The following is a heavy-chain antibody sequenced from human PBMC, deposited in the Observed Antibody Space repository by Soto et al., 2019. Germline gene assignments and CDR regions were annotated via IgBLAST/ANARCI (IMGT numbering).Heavy chain of an antibody. CDR1: GYTFTIYG. Sequence: ASVKVSCKASGYTFTIYGISCVLQSPLQWLDWMGWISAYNGNTNYAQKLQGRVTTTTDTSTSTAYMELRSLRSDDTAVYYCARAPRYYYDSSGYPALGYWGQGTLVTVSS. J-gene: IGHJ4*02. CDR2: ISAYNGNT. D-gene: IGHD3-22*01. V-gene: IGHV1-18*04. CDR3: ARAPRYYYDSSGYPALGY.